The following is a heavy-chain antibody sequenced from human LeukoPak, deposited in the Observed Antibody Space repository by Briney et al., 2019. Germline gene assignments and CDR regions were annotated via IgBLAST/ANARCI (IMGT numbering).Heavy chain of an antibody. J-gene: IGHJ4*02. D-gene: IGHD2-21*02. Sequence: PGGSLRLSCAASGFTFSSYAMSWVRQAPGKGLECVSAISGSGGSTYYEDSVKGRFTISRDNSKNTLYLQMNSLRAEDTAVYYCARVGIVVVTAIADFDYWGQGTLVTVSS. V-gene: IGHV3-23*01. CDR2: ISGSGGST. CDR3: ARVGIVVVTAIADFDY. CDR1: GFTFSSYA.